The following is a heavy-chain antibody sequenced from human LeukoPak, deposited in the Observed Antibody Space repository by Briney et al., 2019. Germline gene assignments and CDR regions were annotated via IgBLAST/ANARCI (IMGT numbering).Heavy chain of an antibody. J-gene: IGHJ5*02. CDR2: IHPSGGST. CDR3: ARASAGGWYISS. Sequence: GASVKVSCKATGYTFTTYYMHWVRQPPGQGLEWMGIIHPSGGSTSNAQKFQGRVTMTRDTSISTAYMELSRLRSDDTAVYYCARASAGGWYISSWGQGTLVTVSS. CDR1: GYTFTTYY. V-gene: IGHV1-46*01. D-gene: IGHD6-19*01.